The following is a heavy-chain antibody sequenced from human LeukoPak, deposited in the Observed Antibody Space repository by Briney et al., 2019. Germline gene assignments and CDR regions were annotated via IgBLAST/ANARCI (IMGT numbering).Heavy chain of an antibody. D-gene: IGHD3-10*01. CDR1: GYTFTGYY. J-gene: IGHJ5*02. CDR3: ARGGVYYYGSGSCPSSPYQNWFDP. Sequence: GASVKVSCKASGYTFTGYYMHWVRQAPGQGLEWMGWINPNSGGTNYAQKFQGRVTMTRDTSISTAYMELSRLRSDDTAVYYCARGGVYYYGSGSCPSSPYQNWFDPWGQGTLVTVSS. CDR2: INPNSGGT. V-gene: IGHV1-2*02.